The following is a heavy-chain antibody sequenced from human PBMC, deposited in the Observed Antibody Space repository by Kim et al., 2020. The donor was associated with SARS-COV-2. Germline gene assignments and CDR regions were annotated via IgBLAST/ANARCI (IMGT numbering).Heavy chain of an antibody. CDR2: IYYTGST. V-gene: IGHV4-39*07. CDR1: GGSISSSSYY. Sequence: SETLSLTCTVSGGSISSSSYYWGWIRQPPGKGLEWIGSIYYTGSTYYNPSLKSRITISVDTSKNQFSLNLSSVTAADTAVYYCARLMVRGSSFGYWGQGT. D-gene: IGHD3-10*01. CDR3: ARLMVRGSSFGY. J-gene: IGHJ4*02.